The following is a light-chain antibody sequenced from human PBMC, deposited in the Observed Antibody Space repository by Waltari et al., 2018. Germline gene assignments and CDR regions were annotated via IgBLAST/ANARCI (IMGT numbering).Light chain of an antibody. CDR2: GAS. CDR3: QQYGSS. Sequence: EIVLTQSPGTLSLSPGERATLSCRASQSVSSSYFAWYQKKPGQAPRLLIYGASSRATGIPDRFSGSGSGTDFTLTISRLEPEDFAVYYCQQYGSSFGPGTKVDIK. CDR1: QSVSSSY. J-gene: IGKJ3*01. V-gene: IGKV3-20*01.